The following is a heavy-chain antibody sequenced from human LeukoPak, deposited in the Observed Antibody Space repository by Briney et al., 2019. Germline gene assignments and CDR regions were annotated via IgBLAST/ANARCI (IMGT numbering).Heavy chain of an antibody. D-gene: IGHD1-7*01. J-gene: IGHJ4*02. CDR3: ATARNFRFEY. Sequence: GGSLRLSCATSGLTFRTTWMHWVRQAPGKGLMWVSRMNGEGTTIDYADSVKGRFTVSRDYAKNTLFLQMNNLRAEDTALYFCATARNFRFEYWGQGSLVIVSA. CDR1: GLTFRTTW. V-gene: IGHV3-74*01. CDR2: MNGEGTTI.